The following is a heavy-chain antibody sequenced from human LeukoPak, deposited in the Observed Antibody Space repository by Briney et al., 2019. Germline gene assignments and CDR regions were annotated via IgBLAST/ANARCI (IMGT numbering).Heavy chain of an antibody. CDR1: GGSISSSSYY. Sequence: SETLSLTCTVSGGSISSSSYYWGWIRQPPGKGLEWIGSIYYSGSTYYNPSLKSRVTISVDTSKNQFSLKLSSVTAADTAVYYCARVVDTANYAFDIWGQGTMVTVSS. J-gene: IGHJ3*02. V-gene: IGHV4-39*07. CDR2: IYYSGST. CDR3: ARVVDTANYAFDI. D-gene: IGHD5-18*01.